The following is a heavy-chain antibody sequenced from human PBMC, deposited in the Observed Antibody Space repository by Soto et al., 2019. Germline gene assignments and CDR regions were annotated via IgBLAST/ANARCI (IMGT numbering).Heavy chain of an antibody. J-gene: IGHJ6*02. D-gene: IGHD3-10*01. CDR3: ARSPPSGSGTYGRGGMDV. V-gene: IGHV1-18*04. Sequence: VQLVQSETEVKKPGASVKVSCKASGYSFSSYGISWVRQAPGQGLECMGWISVYSGDTKYTQKRQGTATMTTDTSTSTAYMDLRSLRFGDTAVYYCARSPPSGSGTYGRGGMDVWGQGTTVIVSS. CDR2: ISVYSGDT. CDR1: GYSFSSYG.